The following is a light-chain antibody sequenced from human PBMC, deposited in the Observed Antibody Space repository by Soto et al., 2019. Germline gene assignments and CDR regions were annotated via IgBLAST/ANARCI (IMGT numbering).Light chain of an antibody. J-gene: IGLJ2*01. CDR2: DVS. V-gene: IGLV2-14*01. CDR1: SSDVCGYNY. Sequence: SALTQPASVSGSPGQSITLSCTGTSSDVCGYNYVSWYQQHPGKAPKLMIYDVSNRPSGVSNRFSGSKSGNTASLTISGLQAEDEADYYCSSYTSSSTLVVFGGGTKLTVL. CDR3: SSYTSSSTLVV.